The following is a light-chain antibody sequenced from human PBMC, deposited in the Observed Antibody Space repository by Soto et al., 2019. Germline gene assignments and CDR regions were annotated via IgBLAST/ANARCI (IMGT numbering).Light chain of an antibody. CDR2: DAS. CDR1: QGISSY. CDR3: QQSYSTLIT. J-gene: IGKJ5*01. V-gene: IGKV1-39*01. Sequence: DIQMTQSPSTLSGSVGDRVTITCRASQGISSYLGWYQQKPGKAPNLLIYDASTLHSGVPSRFSGSGSGTDFTLTISSLQPEDFATYYCQQSYSTLITFGQGTRLEIK.